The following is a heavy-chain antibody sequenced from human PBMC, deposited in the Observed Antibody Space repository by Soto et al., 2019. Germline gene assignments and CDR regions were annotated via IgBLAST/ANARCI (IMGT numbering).Heavy chain of an antibody. CDR1: GGSISSYF. V-gene: IGHV4-59*01. J-gene: IGHJ3*01. CDR3: ARHHKEAVNL. D-gene: IGHD2-15*01. Sequence: SETLSLTCTVSGGSISSYFLNWIRQAPGKGLEWIGYMYFNESTNYNPSLKSRVTISLDTSKSLFSLKLNSVPAVATAVYYCARHHKEAVNLWGQGTQVTV. CDR2: MYFNEST.